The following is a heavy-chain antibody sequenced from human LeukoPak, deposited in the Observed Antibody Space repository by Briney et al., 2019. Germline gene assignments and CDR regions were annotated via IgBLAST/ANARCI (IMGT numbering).Heavy chain of an antibody. Sequence: GGSLRLSCAASGFTVSSNYMSWVRQAPGKGLEWVSVIYSGGSTYYADSVKGRFTIFRDNSKNTLHLQVNSLRAEDTAIYYCTKGQIASGNYYYYFDYWGHGTLVTVSS. CDR2: IYSGGST. CDR1: GFTVSSNY. CDR3: TKGQIASGNYYYYFDY. D-gene: IGHD1-26*01. J-gene: IGHJ4*01. V-gene: IGHV3-53*01.